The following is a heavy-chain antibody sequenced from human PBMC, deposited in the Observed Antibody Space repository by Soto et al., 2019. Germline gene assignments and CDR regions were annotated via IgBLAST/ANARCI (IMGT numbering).Heavy chain of an antibody. Sequence: PGESLEISCKGAGYRFTSSWIAWVRQMPGKGLEWMGIIYPGDSDTRYSPSFQGQVTISADKSISTAYLQWSSLQASDTAMYYCAGPSMMAGGYGMDVWGQGTTVTVSS. D-gene: IGHD6-19*01. CDR2: IYPGDSDT. J-gene: IGHJ6*02. CDR3: AGPSMMAGGYGMDV. CDR1: GYRFTSSW. V-gene: IGHV5-51*01.